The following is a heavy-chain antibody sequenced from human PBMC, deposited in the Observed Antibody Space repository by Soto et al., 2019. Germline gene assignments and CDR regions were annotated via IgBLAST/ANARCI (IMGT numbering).Heavy chain of an antibody. D-gene: IGHD6-19*01. CDR1: GGTFNSYT. CDR2: IIPILGIV. CDR3: ARLGITVADPTNDY. Sequence: QVQLVQSGPEVKKPGSSVRVSCKVSGGTFNSYTISWVRQAPGQGLEWMGRIIPILGIVNYAQNFRDRITISADKSTTTVYMELSSLRSEDTAMYYCARLGITVADPTNDYWGQGTLVTVSP. J-gene: IGHJ4*02. V-gene: IGHV1-69*02.